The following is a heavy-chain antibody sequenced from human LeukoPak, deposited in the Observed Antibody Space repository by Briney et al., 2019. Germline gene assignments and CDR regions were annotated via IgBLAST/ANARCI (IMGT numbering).Heavy chain of an antibody. J-gene: IGHJ4*02. D-gene: IGHD6-6*01. CDR2: ISDSGNT. Sequence: PSETLSLTCTVSGASISSYYWSWIRQPPGKGLEWIGFISDSGNTNYNPSLKSRVTISVDTSKNQFSLKLNSVTAADTAVYYCARGESIAARSVDYWGQGTLVTVSS. CDR1: GASISSYY. CDR3: ARGESIAARSVDY. V-gene: IGHV4-59*12.